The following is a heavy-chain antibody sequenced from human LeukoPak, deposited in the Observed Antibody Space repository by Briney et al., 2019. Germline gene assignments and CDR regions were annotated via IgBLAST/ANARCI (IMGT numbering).Heavy chain of an antibody. Sequence: SETLSLTCTVSGGSISSYYWSWIRQPPGKGLEWIGYIYYSGSTNYNPSLKSRVTISVDTSKNQFSLKLSSVTAADTAVCYCARIGLRNDAFDIWGQGTMVTVSS. J-gene: IGHJ3*02. V-gene: IGHV4-59*01. CDR2: IYYSGST. CDR3: ARIGLRNDAFDI. CDR1: GGSISSYY. D-gene: IGHD4-17*01.